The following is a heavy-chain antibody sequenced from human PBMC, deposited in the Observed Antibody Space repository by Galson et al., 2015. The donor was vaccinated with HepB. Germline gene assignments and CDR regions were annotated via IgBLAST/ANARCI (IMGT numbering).Heavy chain of an antibody. CDR3: ARDSGAYCGGDCYSYYYYYYGLDV. V-gene: IGHV3-7*03. Sequence: SLRLSCAASGFTFSSYWMSWVRRAPGKGLEWVANIKQDGSEKYYVDSVKGRFTISRDNAKNSLYLQMNSLRAEDTAVYYCARDSGAYCGGDCYSYYYYYYGLDVWGQGTTVTVSS. D-gene: IGHD2-21*02. CDR2: IKQDGSEK. J-gene: IGHJ6*02. CDR1: GFTFSSYW.